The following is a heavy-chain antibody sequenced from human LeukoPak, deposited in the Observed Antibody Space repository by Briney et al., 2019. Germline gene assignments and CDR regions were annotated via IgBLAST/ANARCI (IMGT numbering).Heavy chain of an antibody. J-gene: IGHJ5*02. CDR2: FYHRGST. V-gene: IGHV4-38-2*01. D-gene: IGHD1-26*01. CDR3: ARFPSGYIVRAEMNCFDP. Sequence: PSESPSLTPAVPGYSLSIGYYWGWIGQPPGKGLEGIGGFYHRGSTHYNQTLRSGVTISVETTTNQFSLKQSTVTAPGAGLYIFARFPSGYIVRAEMNCFDPWGQGTLVTVSS. CDR1: GYSLSIGYY.